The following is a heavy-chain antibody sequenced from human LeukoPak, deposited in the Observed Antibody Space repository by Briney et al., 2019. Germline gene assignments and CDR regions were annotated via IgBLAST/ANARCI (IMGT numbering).Heavy chain of an antibody. CDR1: GFTVSSNY. Sequence: GGSLRLSCAASGFTVSSNYMSWVRQAPGKGLEWVSVIYSGGSTYYADSVKGRFTISRDNSKNTLYLQMNSLRAEDTAVYYCARGKVVAAAATPLTDWGQGTLVTVSS. J-gene: IGHJ4*02. V-gene: IGHV3-53*01. CDR2: IYSGGST. CDR3: ARGKVVAAAATPLTD. D-gene: IGHD6-13*01.